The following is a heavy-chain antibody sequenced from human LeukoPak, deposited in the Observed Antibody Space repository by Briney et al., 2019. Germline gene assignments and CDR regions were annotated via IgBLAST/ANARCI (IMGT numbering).Heavy chain of an antibody. Sequence: GGSLRLSCAASGFTFSSYAMSWVRQAPGKGLEWASAISGSGGSTYYADSVKGRFTISRDNSKNTLYLQMNSLRAEDTAVYYCAKDTHYYDSSGPFDYWGQGTLVTVSS. V-gene: IGHV3-23*01. CDR2: ISGSGGST. CDR3: AKDTHYYDSSGPFDY. D-gene: IGHD3-22*01. CDR1: GFTFSSYA. J-gene: IGHJ4*02.